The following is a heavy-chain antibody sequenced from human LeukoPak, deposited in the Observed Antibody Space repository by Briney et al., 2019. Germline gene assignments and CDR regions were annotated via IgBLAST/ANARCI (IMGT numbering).Heavy chain of an antibody. CDR1: GYTFTSYA. CDR2: INAGNGNT. J-gene: IGHJ3*02. D-gene: IGHD6-19*01. Sequence: ASVKVSCKASGYTFTSYAMHWVRQAPGQRFEWMGWINAGNGNTKYSQKFQGRVTITRDTSASTAYMELSSLRSEDTAVYYCAAYSSGWNDAFDIWGQGTMVTVSS. V-gene: IGHV1-3*01. CDR3: AAYSSGWNDAFDI.